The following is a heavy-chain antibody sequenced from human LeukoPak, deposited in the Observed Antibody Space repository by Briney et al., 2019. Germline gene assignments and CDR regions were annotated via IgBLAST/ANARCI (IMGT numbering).Heavy chain of an antibody. CDR2: INHSGST. Sequence: SETLSLTSAVYGGSFSGYYWSWIRHPPGKGLEWIGEINHSGSTNYNPSLKSRVTISVDTSKNQFSLKLSSVTAADTAVYYCARGRGSYFDYWGQGTLVTVSS. CDR1: GGSFSGYY. D-gene: IGHD5-12*01. CDR3: ARGRGSYFDY. V-gene: IGHV4-34*01. J-gene: IGHJ4*02.